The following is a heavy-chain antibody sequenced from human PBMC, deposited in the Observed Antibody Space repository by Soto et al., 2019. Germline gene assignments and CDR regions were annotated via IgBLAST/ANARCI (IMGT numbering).Heavy chain of an antibody. J-gene: IGHJ4*02. Sequence: PGGSLGLSCAASRVTLTSYELDGARQAPGKGLEWVAFISSDGTNKYYADSVKGRFTISRDNSKNTLYLQMNSLRPVDTAVYHCAKDPYGVSFFWGQGTLVTVSS. D-gene: IGHD4-17*01. V-gene: IGHV3-30*18. CDR3: AKDPYGVSFF. CDR1: RVTLTSYE. CDR2: ISSDGTNK.